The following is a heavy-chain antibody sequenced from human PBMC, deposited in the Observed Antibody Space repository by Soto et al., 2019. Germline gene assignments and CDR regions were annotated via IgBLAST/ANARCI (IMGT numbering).Heavy chain of an antibody. V-gene: IGHV3-53*04. CDR2: IYSGGST. J-gene: IGHJ4*02. CDR3: ARVDRLEAVVPAGLRS. D-gene: IGHD2-2*01. Sequence: GGSLRLSCAASGFTVSSNYMSWVRQAPGKGLEWVSVIYSGGSTYYADSVKGRFTISRHNSKNTLYLQMNSLRAEDTAVYYCARVDRLEAVVPAGLRSWGQGTLVTVSS. CDR1: GFTVSSNY.